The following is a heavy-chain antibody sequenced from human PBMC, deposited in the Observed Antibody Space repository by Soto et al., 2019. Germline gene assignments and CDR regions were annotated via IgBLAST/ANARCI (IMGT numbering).Heavy chain of an antibody. D-gene: IGHD6-25*01. CDR1: VFTFNIYG. CDR2: ISYDGSNQ. J-gene: IGHJ4*02. CDR3: AKDQASAKGSFES. V-gene: IGHV3-30*18. Sequence: PVGSLRLSCASSVFTFNIYGMHCVRQSPDKGLEWVALISYDGSNQYYADSVKGRFTISRDNSKNTLFLQMNSLRADDTAVYYCAKDQASAKGSFESWGQGTLVSVSS.